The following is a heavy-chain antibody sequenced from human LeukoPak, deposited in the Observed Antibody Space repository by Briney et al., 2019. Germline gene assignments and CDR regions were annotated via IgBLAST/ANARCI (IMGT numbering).Heavy chain of an antibody. Sequence: KSGGSLRLSCAASGFTFSSYEMNWVRQAPGKGLEWVSSISSSSSYIYYADSVKGRFTISRDNAKNSLYLQMNSLRAEDTAVYYCARDWGDGYNFFDYWGQGTLVTVSS. CDR3: ARDWGDGYNFFDY. CDR1: GFTFSSYE. CDR2: ISSSSSYI. D-gene: IGHD5-24*01. V-gene: IGHV3-21*04. J-gene: IGHJ4*02.